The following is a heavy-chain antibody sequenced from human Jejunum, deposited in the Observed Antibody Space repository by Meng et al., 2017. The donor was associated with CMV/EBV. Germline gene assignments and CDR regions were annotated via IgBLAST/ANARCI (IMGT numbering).Heavy chain of an antibody. D-gene: IGHD2-8*01. Sequence: GGAISSNSYYWGWIRQPPGTGLEWIGSIYYSGSTYYNPSLKGRVTISVDTSKNQFSLKLSSVTAADTAVYYCARAGCTNGVCYYFDYWGQGTLVTVSS. CDR1: GGAISSNSYY. CDR3: ARAGCTNGVCYYFDY. CDR2: IYYSGST. V-gene: IGHV4-39*07. J-gene: IGHJ4*02.